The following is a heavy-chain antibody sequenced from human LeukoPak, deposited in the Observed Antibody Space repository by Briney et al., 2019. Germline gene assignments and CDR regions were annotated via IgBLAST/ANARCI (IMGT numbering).Heavy chain of an antibody. CDR3: ARDDYGSGSYRY. CDR1: GFTFSSYE. J-gene: IGHJ4*02. V-gene: IGHV3-48*03. D-gene: IGHD3-10*01. Sequence: GGSLRLSCAASGFTFSSYEMNWVRQAPGKGLEWVSYISSSGSTIYYADSVKGRFTISRDNAKNSLYLQMNGLRAEDTAVYYCARDDYGSGSYRYWGQGTLVTVSS. CDR2: ISSSGSTI.